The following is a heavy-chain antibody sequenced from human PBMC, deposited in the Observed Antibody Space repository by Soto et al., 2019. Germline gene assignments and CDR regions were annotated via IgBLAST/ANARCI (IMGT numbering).Heavy chain of an antibody. D-gene: IGHD3-22*01. V-gene: IGHV4-39*01. Sequence: QLQLQESGPGLVKPSETLSLTCTVSGGSISSSSYYWGWIRQPPGKGLEWIGSIYYSGSTYYNPSLKXXVXIXXDTSKNQFSLKLSSVTAADTAVYYCATHYYDSSGYWGQGTLVTVSS. J-gene: IGHJ4*02. CDR1: GGSISSSSYY. CDR2: IYYSGST. CDR3: ATHYYDSSGY.